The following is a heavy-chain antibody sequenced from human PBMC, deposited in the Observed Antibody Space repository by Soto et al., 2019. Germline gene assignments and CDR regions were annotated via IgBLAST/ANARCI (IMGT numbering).Heavy chain of an antibody. CDR2: ISGSAGST. J-gene: IGHJ4*02. D-gene: IGHD4-17*01. Sequence: EVQLLESGGGLVQPGGSLRLSCAASGFTLSSYAMSWVRQAPGKGLEWVSSISGSAGSTYYADSVKGRFTISRANSKNTLYVQMNSLRAEDTAVYYCAKGHGDYVWHYFDYWGQGTRVTVSS. CDR3: AKGHGDYVWHYFDY. CDR1: GFTLSSYA. V-gene: IGHV3-23*01.